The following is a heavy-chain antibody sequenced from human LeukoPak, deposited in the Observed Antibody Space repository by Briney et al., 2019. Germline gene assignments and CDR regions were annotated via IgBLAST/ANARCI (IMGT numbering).Heavy chain of an antibody. D-gene: IGHD1-26*01. Sequence: TGGSLRLSCAASGFTFSSYAMHWVRQAPGKGLEWVAVISYDGSNKYYADSVKGRFTISRDNSKNTPYLQMNSLRAEDTAVYYCARDRVGATGFWGQGTLVTVSS. J-gene: IGHJ4*02. CDR3: ARDRVGATGF. CDR1: GFTFSSYA. CDR2: ISYDGSNK. V-gene: IGHV3-30-3*01.